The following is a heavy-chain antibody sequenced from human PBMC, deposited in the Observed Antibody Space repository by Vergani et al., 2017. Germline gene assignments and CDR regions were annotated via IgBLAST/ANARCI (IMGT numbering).Heavy chain of an antibody. CDR1: GFTFSNYG. CDR2: IWYDGSNK. CDR3: ARETRDTPSSLDY. V-gene: IGHV3-33*08. D-gene: IGHD5-24*01. J-gene: IGHJ4*02. Sequence: VQLVESGGGLVKRGGSLRLSCAASGFTFSNYGLHWVRQAPGKGLEWVAVIWYDGSNKYYADSVKGRFTISKDISKNTLYLQMNSLRGDDTAVYYCARETRDTPSSLDYWGQGTLVTVSS.